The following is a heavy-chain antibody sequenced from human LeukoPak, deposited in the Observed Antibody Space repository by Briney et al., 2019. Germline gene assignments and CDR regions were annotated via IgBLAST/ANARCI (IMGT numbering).Heavy chain of an antibody. V-gene: IGHV1-2*02. CDR3: ARGLPPLGRGINSNYHFDL. CDR2: INPDSGGT. J-gene: IGHJ4*02. Sequence: GASVKVSCKASGYTFTAYYIHWVRQAPGQGLEWMGSINPDSGGTNYAQKFQGRITMTRDTSITTAYMELSSLTSDDAAVYYCARGLPPLGRGINSNYHFDLWGQGTLVTVSS. D-gene: IGHD1-7*01. CDR1: GYTFTAYY.